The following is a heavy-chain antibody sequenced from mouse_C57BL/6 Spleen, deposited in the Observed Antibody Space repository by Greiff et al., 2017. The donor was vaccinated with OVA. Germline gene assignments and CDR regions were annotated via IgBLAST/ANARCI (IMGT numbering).Heavy chain of an antibody. CDR1: GFTFSDYG. CDR3: ARSYYYGSSLYFDV. V-gene: IGHV5-17*01. CDR2: ISSGSSTI. D-gene: IGHD1-1*01. Sequence: EVQRVESGGGLVKPGGSLKLSCAASGFTFSDYGMHWVRQAPEKGLEWVAYISSGSSTIYYADTVKGRFTISRDNAKNTLFLQMTSLRSEDTAMYYCARSYYYGSSLYFDVWGTGTTVTVSS. J-gene: IGHJ1*03.